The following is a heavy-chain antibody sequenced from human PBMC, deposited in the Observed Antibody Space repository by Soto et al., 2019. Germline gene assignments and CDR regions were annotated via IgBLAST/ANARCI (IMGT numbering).Heavy chain of an antibody. CDR1: GFTFSSYA. Sequence: GGSLRLSCAASGFTFSSYAMSWVRQAPGKGLEWVSAISGSGGSTYYADSVKGRFTISRDNSKNTLYLQMNSLRAEDTAVYYCAKDMLATLPPDVPDGSGSYYGFDIWGQGTMVTVSS. CDR3: AKDMLATLPPDVPDGSGSYYGFDI. J-gene: IGHJ3*02. V-gene: IGHV3-23*01. D-gene: IGHD3-10*01. CDR2: ISGSGGST.